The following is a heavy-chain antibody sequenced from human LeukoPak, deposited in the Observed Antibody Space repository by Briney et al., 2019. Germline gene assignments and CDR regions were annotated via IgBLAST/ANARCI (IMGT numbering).Heavy chain of an antibody. CDR3: ARDNVVGAIDY. CDR2: IYTSGST. CDR1: GGSISSGSYY. V-gene: IGHV4-61*02. J-gene: IGHJ4*02. Sequence: PSQTLSLTCTVSGGSISSGSYYWSWIRQPAGKGLEWIGRIYTSGSTNYNPSLKSRVTMSVDTSKNQFSLKLSSVTAADTAVYYCARDNVVGAIDYWGQGTLVTVSS. D-gene: IGHD1-26*01.